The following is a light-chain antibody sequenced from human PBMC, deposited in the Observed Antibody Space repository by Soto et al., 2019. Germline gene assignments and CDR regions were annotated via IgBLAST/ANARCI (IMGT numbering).Light chain of an antibody. J-gene: IGKJ1*01. V-gene: IGKV1-5*01. CDR2: DAS. CDR1: QSISSW. Sequence: DIQMTQSPSTLSASVGDRVTITCRASQSISSWLAWYQQKPGKAPKLLIYDASSLESAVPSRFSGSGSGTEFTLTISSLQPDDFATYYCQQYNSYLWTFGQGTKV. CDR3: QQYNSYLWT.